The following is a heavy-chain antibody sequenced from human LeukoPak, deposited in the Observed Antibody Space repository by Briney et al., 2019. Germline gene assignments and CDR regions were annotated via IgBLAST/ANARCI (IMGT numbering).Heavy chain of an antibody. Sequence: GGSLRLSCAAPGFTFSSYAMSWVRQAPGKGLEWVSRITGSGDNSYYADSVKGRFTISRDNSKNTLYLQMNNLRVEDTAVYYCAKDDAVGGGYLDYWGQGTLVTVSS. CDR1: GFTFSSYA. CDR3: AKDDAVGGGYLDY. J-gene: IGHJ4*02. D-gene: IGHD2-2*01. V-gene: IGHV3-23*01. CDR2: ITGSGDNS.